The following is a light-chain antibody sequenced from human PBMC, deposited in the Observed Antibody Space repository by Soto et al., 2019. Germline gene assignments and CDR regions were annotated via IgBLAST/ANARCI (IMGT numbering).Light chain of an antibody. J-gene: IGKJ1*01. CDR2: GAS. V-gene: IGKV3-20*01. CDR1: QSVSSSY. CDR3: QQYGSSPRT. Sequence: EIVLTQSPGTLSLSPGERATLSCRASQSVSSSYLAWYQQKPGQAPRLLIYGASSRATGIPDRCSGSGSGTHFTLTISRLEPEDFAVYYCQQYGSSPRTFDQGTKVQLK.